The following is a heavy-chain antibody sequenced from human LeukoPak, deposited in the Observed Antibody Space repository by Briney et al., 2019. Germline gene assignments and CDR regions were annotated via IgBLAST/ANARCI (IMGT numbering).Heavy chain of an antibody. CDR2: IKKDGSEK. CDR3: ARHLSGITGYTYGRGIDY. D-gene: IGHD5-18*01. V-gene: IGHV3-7*01. Sequence: GGSLRLSCAASGFTFSSYWMSWVRQAPGKGLEWVANIKKDGSEKYYVDSVKGRFTISRDNAQTSLYLQMNSLRVEDTAVYYCARHLSGITGYTYGRGIDYWGQGTLVTVSS. J-gene: IGHJ4*02. CDR1: GFTFSSYW.